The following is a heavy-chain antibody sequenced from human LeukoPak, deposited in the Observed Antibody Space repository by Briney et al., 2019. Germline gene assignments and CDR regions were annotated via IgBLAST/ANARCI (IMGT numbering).Heavy chain of an antibody. Sequence: PSETLSLTCAVYGGSFSGYYWSWIRQPPGKGLESIGEINHSGSTNYNPSLKSRVTISVDTSKNQFSLKLSSVTAADTAVYYCARMSGYCSSTSCYTTSKGPYYFDYWGQGTLVTVSS. V-gene: IGHV4-34*01. D-gene: IGHD2-2*02. CDR2: INHSGST. J-gene: IGHJ4*02. CDR3: ARMSGYCSSTSCYTTSKGPYYFDY. CDR1: GGSFSGYY.